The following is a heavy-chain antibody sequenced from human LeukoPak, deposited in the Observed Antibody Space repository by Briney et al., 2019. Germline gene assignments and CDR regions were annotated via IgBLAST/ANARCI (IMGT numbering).Heavy chain of an antibody. J-gene: IGHJ4*02. CDR3: ARDREASTVPEYALGFH. D-gene: IGHD4-17*01. CDR2: ISYDGSNK. V-gene: IGHV3-30*03. Sequence: QPGGSLRLSCAASGFTFSSYGMRWVRQAPGKGLEWVAVISYDGSNKYYADSVKGRFTISRDNSKNTLYLQMNSLRAEDTAVYYCARDREASTVPEYALGFHWGQGTLVTVSS. CDR1: GFTFSSYG.